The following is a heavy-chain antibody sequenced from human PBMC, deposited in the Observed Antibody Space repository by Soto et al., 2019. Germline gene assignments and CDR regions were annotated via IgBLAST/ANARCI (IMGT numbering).Heavy chain of an antibody. Sequence: GESLKISCKGSGYSFTSYWISWVRQMPGKGLEWMGRIDPSDSYTNYSPSFQGHVTISADKSISTAYLQWSSLKASDTAMYYCARLLKIYGSSGYHYYLSFRDRGTPVSVSS. CDR2: IDPSDSYT. D-gene: IGHD3-22*01. CDR1: GYSFTSYW. J-gene: IGHJ4*02. V-gene: IGHV5-10-1*01. CDR3: ARLLKIYGSSGYHYYLSF.